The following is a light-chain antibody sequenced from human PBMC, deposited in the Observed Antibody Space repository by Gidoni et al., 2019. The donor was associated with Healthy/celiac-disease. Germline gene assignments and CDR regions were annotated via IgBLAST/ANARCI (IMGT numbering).Light chain of an antibody. CDR3: QQYYSTPWT. V-gene: IGKV4-1*01. CDR2: WAS. CDR1: QSVLYNSNNKNY. J-gene: IGKJ1*01. Sequence: DIVMTQSPDSLAVPLGERATINCKSSQSVLYNSNNKNYLAWYQQKPGQPPKLLIYWASTRESGVPDRFSGSGSGTDFTLTSSSLQAEDVAVYYCQQYYSTPWTFGQGTKVEIK.